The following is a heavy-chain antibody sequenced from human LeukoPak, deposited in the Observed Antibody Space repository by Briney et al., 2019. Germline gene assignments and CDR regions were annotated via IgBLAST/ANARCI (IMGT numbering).Heavy chain of an antibody. Sequence: GGSLTLSCAASGFTVSSNYMSWVRQAPGKGLEWVSVIYSGGSKYYADSVKGRFTIARDNSKNTLYLQMNSLRAEDTAVYYCARGKDSSGYPLEYWGQGTLVTVSS. CDR3: ARGKDSSGYPLEY. V-gene: IGHV3-66*02. CDR2: IYSGGSK. J-gene: IGHJ4*02. CDR1: GFTVSSNY. D-gene: IGHD3-22*01.